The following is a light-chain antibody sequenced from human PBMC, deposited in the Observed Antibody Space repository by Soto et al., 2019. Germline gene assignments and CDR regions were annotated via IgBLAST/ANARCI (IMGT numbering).Light chain of an antibody. J-gene: IGKJ1*01. Sequence: DIPVTQSPSSLSASVGDSVTITCRATQNIRTLLHWYQQKPGKAPKLLIQGASTLRSGVPSRFSGSGSGTDFTLTIMSLQPEDFATYYCQQSYSSSRTFGQGTKVEVK. V-gene: IGKV1-39*01. CDR2: GAS. CDR1: QNIRTL. CDR3: QQSYSSSRT.